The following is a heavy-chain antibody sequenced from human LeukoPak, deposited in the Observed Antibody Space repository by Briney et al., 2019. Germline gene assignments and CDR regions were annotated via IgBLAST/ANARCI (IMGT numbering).Heavy chain of an antibody. V-gene: IGHV1-18*01. CDR2: ISAYNGNT. CDR1: GYTFTSYG. D-gene: IGHD6-13*01. Sequence: ASVKVSCKASGYTFTSYGISWVRQAPGQGLEWMGWISAYNGNTNYAQKLQGRVTMTTDTSTSTAYMELRSLRSDDTAVYYCARASEGTAAAGSYYYYGMDVWGQGTTVTVSS. J-gene: IGHJ6*02. CDR3: ARASEGTAAAGSYYYYGMDV.